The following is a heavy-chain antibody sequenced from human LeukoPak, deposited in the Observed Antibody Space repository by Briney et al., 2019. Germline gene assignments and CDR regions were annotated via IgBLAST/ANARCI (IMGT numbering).Heavy chain of an antibody. D-gene: IGHD6-19*01. CDR2: INHSGST. Sequence: SETLSLTCAVSGGSISSGGYYWSWIRQPPGKGLEWIGEINHSGSTNYNPSLKSRVTISVDTSKNQFSLKLSSVTAADTAVYYCAILPGIAVAGTDYYYYYGMDVWGQGTTVTVSS. V-gene: IGHV4-34*01. CDR3: AILPGIAVAGTDYYYYYGMDV. CDR1: GGSISSGGYY. J-gene: IGHJ6*02.